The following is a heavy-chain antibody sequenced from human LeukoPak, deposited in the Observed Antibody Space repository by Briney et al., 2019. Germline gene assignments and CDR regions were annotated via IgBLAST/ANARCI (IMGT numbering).Heavy chain of an antibody. CDR3: ARDRAGYYDSSGYYRKEDNWFDP. D-gene: IGHD3-22*01. Sequence: SETLSLTCTVSVGSISSYYWSWIRQPPGKGLEWIGCIYYSGSTNYNPSLKSRVTISVDTSKNQFSLKLSSVTAADTAVYYCARDRAGYYDSSGYYRKEDNWFDPWGQGALVTVSS. J-gene: IGHJ5*02. CDR1: VGSISSYY. V-gene: IGHV4-59*01. CDR2: IYYSGST.